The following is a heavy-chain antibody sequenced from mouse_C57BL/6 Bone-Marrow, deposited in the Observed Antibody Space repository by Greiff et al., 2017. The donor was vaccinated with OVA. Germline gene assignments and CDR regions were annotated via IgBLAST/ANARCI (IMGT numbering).Heavy chain of an antibody. CDR3: ARERLYYYGSSPFAY. Sequence: QVQLKQPGAELVKPGASVKLSCKASGYTFTSYWMQWVKQRPGQGLEWIGEIDPSDSYTNYTPKFKGKATLTVDTSSSTAYMQLSSLTSEDSAVYYCARERLYYYGSSPFAYWGQGTLVTVSA. V-gene: IGHV1-50*01. CDR1: GYTFTSYW. J-gene: IGHJ3*01. CDR2: IDPSDSYT. D-gene: IGHD1-1*01.